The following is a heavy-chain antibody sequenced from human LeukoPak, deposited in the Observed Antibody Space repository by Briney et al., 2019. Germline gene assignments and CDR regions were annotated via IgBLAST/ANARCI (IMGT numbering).Heavy chain of an antibody. CDR3: ARHRDYNWNYKYPGFDY. D-gene: IGHD1-7*01. J-gene: IGHJ4*02. CDR2: IYYSGST. CDR1: GGSISSSSYY. Sequence: PSETLSLTCTVSGGSISSSSYYWGWIRQPPGKGLEWIGSIYYSGSTHYNPSLKTRVTISVDTSKNQFSLKLSSVTAADTAVYYCARHRDYNWNYKYPGFDYWGQGTLVTVSS. V-gene: IGHV4-39*01.